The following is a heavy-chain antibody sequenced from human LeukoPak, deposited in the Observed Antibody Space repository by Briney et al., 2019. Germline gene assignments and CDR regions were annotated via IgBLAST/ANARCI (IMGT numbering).Heavy chain of an antibody. CDR3: AREGSIAAATDAFDI. D-gene: IGHD6-13*01. CDR2: ISSSGSTI. V-gene: IGHV3-48*03. CDR1: GFTFSSYE. J-gene: IGHJ3*02. Sequence: QPGGSLRLSCAASGFTFSSYEMNWVRQAPGKGLEWVSYISSSGSTIYYADSVKGRFTISRDNAKNSLYLQMNSLGAEDTAVYYCAREGSIAAATDAFDIWGQGTMVTVSS.